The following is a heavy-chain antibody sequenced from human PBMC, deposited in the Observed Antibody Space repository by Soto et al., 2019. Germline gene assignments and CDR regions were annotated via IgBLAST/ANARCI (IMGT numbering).Heavy chain of an antibody. CDR1: GYTFTSYA. D-gene: IGHD6-19*01. CDR2: INTNTGNP. J-gene: IGHJ6*02. Sequence: GASVKVSCKASGYTFTSYAMNWVRQAPGQGLEWMGWINTNTGNPTYAQGFTGRFVFSLDTSVSTAYLQICSLKAEDTAVYYCARDPAFIAVAPTGAPYYYYGMDVWGQGTTVTVSS. CDR3: ARDPAFIAVAPTGAPYYYYGMDV. V-gene: IGHV7-4-1*01.